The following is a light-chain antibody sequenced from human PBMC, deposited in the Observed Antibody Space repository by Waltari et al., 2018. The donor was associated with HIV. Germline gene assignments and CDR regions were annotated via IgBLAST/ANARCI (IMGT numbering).Light chain of an antibody. V-gene: IGLV1-47*01. CDR3: AAWDDSLRGV. CDR1: SSHIERTY. CDR2: RNN. J-gene: IGLJ2*01. Sequence: QSVLTQPPSASGTPGQRVTITCSGSSSHIERTYVYWYQQLTGPAPTLLIYRNNQRPSGVPDRFTGSKSGTSASLAISGLRSEDEAEYYCAAWDDSLRGVFGGGTKLTVL.